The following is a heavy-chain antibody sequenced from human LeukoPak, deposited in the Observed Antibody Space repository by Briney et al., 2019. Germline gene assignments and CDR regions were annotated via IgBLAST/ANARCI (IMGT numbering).Heavy chain of an antibody. CDR1: GFTFNSYW. Sequence: PGGSLRLSCAASGFTFNSYWMSWVRQAPGKGLEWVANIKQDGSEKYYMDSVKGRFTISRDDAKNSLYLQMNSLRAEDTAVYYCAKFIAAPFYFDYWGQGTLVTVSS. V-gene: IGHV3-7*01. D-gene: IGHD6-13*01. CDR2: IKQDGSEK. CDR3: AKFIAAPFYFDY. J-gene: IGHJ4*02.